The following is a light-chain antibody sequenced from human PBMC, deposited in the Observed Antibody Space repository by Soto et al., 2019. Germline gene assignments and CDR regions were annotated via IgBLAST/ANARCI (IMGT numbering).Light chain of an antibody. V-gene: IGLV1-51*02. Sequence: QSVLTQPPSVYAAPGQKVTISCSGSSSNIGNNYVSWYQHLPGAAPKLLIHENYKRPSGIPDRISGSKSGTSATLGITGLQTGDEADYYCGAWDSSLTTVVFGGGTKVTVL. CDR3: GAWDSSLTTVV. CDR2: ENY. J-gene: IGLJ2*01. CDR1: SSNIGNNY.